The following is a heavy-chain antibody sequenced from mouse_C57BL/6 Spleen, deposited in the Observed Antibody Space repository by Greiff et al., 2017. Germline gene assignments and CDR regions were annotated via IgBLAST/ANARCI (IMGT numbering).Heavy chain of an antibody. CDR3: ARGDSNYLDY. V-gene: IGHV5-4*03. CDR2: ISDGGSYT. CDR1: GFTFSSYA. D-gene: IGHD2-5*01. Sequence: EVKLVESGGGLVKPGGSLKLSCAASGFTFSSYAMSWVRQTPEKRLEWVATISDGGSYTYYPDNVKGRFTFSRDNAKNNLYLQMSQLKDEDAAMYYGARGDSNYLDYWGQGTTLTVSS. J-gene: IGHJ2*01.